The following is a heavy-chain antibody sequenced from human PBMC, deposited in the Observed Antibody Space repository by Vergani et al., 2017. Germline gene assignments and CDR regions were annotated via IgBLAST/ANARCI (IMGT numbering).Heavy chain of an antibody. J-gene: IGHJ4*02. CDR3: ARDFPSSWYRYFDY. CDR2: ISSSSSTI. V-gene: IGHV3-48*01. D-gene: IGHD6-13*01. Sequence: EVQLVESGGGLVQPGGSLRLSCAASGFTFSSYSMNWVRQAPGKGLEWVSYISSSSSTIYYADSVKGRFTISRDNAKNSLYLQMNRLRAEDTAVYYCARDFPSSWYRYFDYWGQGTLVTVSS. CDR1: GFTFSSYS.